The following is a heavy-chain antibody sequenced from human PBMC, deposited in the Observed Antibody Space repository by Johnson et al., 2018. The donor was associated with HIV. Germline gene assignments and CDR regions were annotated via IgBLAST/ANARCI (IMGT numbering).Heavy chain of an antibody. J-gene: IGHJ3*02. CDR2: ISYDGSNK. CDR1: GFTFSSYA. CDR3: AKDSGYSSIYYKIGSFDI. Sequence: QVQLVESGGGVVQPERSLRLSCAASGFTFSSYAMHWVRQAPGKGLEWVACISYDGSNKYYADSVKGRFTISRDNSKNTLYLQMNSLRAEDTALYYCAKDSGYSSIYYKIGSFDIWGQGAMVTVSS. D-gene: IGHD6-13*01. V-gene: IGHV3-30*04.